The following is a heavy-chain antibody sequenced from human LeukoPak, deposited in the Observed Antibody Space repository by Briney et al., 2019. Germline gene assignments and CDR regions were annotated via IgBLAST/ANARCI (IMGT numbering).Heavy chain of an antibody. CDR2: ISYDGTDT. J-gene: IGHJ4*02. V-gene: IGHV3-30*13. D-gene: IGHD3-16*01. CDR1: GFIFSYYG. CDR3: ARIRGGPIDY. Sequence: AGGSLRLSCAASGFIFSYYGMHWVRQAPGKGLEWVAVISYDGTDTYYADSVKGRFTISRDTSKNSLYLQMNSLRPEDTAVFYCARIRGGPIDYWGQGTLVTVSS.